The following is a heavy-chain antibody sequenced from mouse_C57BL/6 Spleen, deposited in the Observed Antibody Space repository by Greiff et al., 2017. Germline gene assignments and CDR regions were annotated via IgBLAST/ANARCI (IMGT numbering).Heavy chain of an antibody. CDR2: INPNNGGT. J-gene: IGHJ3*01. CDR1: GYTFTDYY. CDR3: ASFPYYGSSGFAY. V-gene: IGHV1-26*01. Sequence: EVQLQQSGPELVKPGASVKISCKASGYTFTDYYMNWVKQSHGKSLEWIGDINPNNGGTSYNQKFKGKATLTVDKSSSTAYMELRSLTSEDSAVYYCASFPYYGSSGFAYWGQGTLVTVSA. D-gene: IGHD1-1*01.